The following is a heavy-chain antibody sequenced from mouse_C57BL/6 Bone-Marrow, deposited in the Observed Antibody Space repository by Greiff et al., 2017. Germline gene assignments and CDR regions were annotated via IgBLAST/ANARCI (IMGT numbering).Heavy chain of an antibody. J-gene: IGHJ2*01. CDR3: ARLGCCYYGSSYDY. D-gene: IGHD1-1*01. CDR1: GYTFTSYW. CDR2: IDPSDSYT. V-gene: IGHV1-69*01. Sequence: QVQLQQPGAELVMPGASVKLSCKASGYTFTSYWMHWVKQRPGQGLEWIGEIDPSDSYTNYNQKFKGKSTLTVDKSSSTAYMQLSSLSSEDSAVYYCARLGCCYYGSSYDYWGQGTTLTVSS.